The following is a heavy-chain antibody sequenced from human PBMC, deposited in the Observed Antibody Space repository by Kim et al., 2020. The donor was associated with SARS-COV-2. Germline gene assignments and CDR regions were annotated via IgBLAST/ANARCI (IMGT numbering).Heavy chain of an antibody. CDR2: IYYRGST. Sequence: SETLSLTCTLSGDSISSSNYYWGWIRQPPGQGLEWIGNIYYRGSTYYNLSLKSRITISVDTSKNQFSLKLNSVTAADTAGYYCARVSLSGYNIYNWFDPWGQGTLATVSS. D-gene: IGHD3-22*01. CDR1: GDSISSSNYY. J-gene: IGHJ5*02. CDR3: ARVSLSGYNIYNWFDP. V-gene: IGHV4-39*07.